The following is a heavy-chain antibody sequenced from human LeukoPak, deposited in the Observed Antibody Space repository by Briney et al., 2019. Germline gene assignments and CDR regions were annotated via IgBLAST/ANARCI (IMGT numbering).Heavy chain of an antibody. CDR1: SDSLSPYY. D-gene: IGHD2-15*01. CDR2: IHYSGIT. Sequence: SETLSLTCSVSSDSLSPYYWSWIRQPPGKGLECIGYIHYSGITKYNPSLNSRVTMSVDTSKKQFSLKLSSVTAADTAVYYCARLYVVGDLDSWGQGILVTVAA. V-gene: IGHV4-59*01. CDR3: ARLYVVGDLDS. J-gene: IGHJ4*02.